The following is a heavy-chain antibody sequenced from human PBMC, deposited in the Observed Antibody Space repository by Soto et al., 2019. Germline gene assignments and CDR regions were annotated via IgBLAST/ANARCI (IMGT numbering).Heavy chain of an antibody. CDR3: AKGPIAMMVVGYFAY. CDR2: VSSDGMNV. CDR1: GFNFRPLA. D-gene: IGHD3-22*01. V-gene: IGHV3-30*18. J-gene: IGHJ4*02. Sequence: QVQLVETGGGVVQPGKSLRLSCAVSGFNFRPLAVHWVRQAPGKAPEWVAAVSSDGMNVHYADSVKGRFTISRDDSETTAYLQLNSLSGDDTAMYYCAKGPIAMMVVGYFAYWGQGTLVTVSS.